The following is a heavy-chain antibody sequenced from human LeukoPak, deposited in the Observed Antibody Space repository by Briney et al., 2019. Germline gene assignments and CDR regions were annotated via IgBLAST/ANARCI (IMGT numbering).Heavy chain of an antibody. Sequence: SETLSLTCTVSGGSISTYYWTWIRQPPGKGLEWIGYIYYSGSANYNPSLKSRVTISVDTSKNQFSLKLSSVTAADTAVYYCARVPRVAAAGTLANWFDPWGQGTLVTVSS. CDR3: ARVPRVAAAGTLANWFDP. D-gene: IGHD6-13*01. V-gene: IGHV4-59*01. CDR2: IYYSGSA. CDR1: GGSISTYY. J-gene: IGHJ5*02.